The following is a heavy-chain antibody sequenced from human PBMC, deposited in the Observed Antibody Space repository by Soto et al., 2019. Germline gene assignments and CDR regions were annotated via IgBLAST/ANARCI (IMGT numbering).Heavy chain of an antibody. V-gene: IGHV1-46*01. CDR1: GYTFTSYY. D-gene: IGHD3-3*01. CDR2: INPSGGST. J-gene: IGHJ3*02. Sequence: ASVKVSCKASGYTFTSYYMHWVRQAPGQGLEWMGIINPSGGSTSYAQKFQGRVTMTRDTSTSTVYMELSSLRSEDTAVYYCARDKGNHYDFWSGYYWSASDIWGQGTMVTVSS. CDR3: ARDKGNHYDFWSGYYWSASDI.